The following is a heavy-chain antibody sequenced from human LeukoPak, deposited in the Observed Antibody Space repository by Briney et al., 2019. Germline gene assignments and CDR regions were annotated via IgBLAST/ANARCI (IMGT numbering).Heavy chain of an antibody. CDR3: ARDFRTDYYYYMDV. V-gene: IGHV3-30*03. Sequence: GGSLRLSCAASGFTFSSYGMHWVRQAPGKGLEWVAVISFDGSNKNYADSVKGRFTISRDNSKNTLYLQMNSLRAEDTALYYCARDFRTDYYYYMDVWGKGTTVTVSS. J-gene: IGHJ6*03. CDR1: GFTFSSYG. D-gene: IGHD1-14*01. CDR2: ISFDGSNK.